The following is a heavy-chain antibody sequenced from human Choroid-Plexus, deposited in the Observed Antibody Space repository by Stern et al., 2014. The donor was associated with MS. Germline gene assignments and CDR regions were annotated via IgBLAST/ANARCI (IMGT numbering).Heavy chain of an antibody. CDR3: ARDMDCSGGSCRSKAFLN. J-gene: IGHJ4*02. V-gene: IGHV1-69*01. Sequence: VQLLESGAEARKPGSSVKVSCKASGGTFASYQISWVRQAPGQGLEWMGGLIPTFGTPNYAQRFQGRVTITADESTSTAYMEVSSLTSEDTAVYYCARDMDCSGGSCRSKAFLNWGQGTLVTVSS. CDR1: GGTFASYQ. CDR2: LIPTFGTP. D-gene: IGHD2-15*01.